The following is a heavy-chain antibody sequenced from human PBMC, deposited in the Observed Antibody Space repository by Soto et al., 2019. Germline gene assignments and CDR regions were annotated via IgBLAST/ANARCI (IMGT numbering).Heavy chain of an antibody. V-gene: IGHV3-23*01. Sequence: EVQLLVSGGDLVQPGGSLRLSCVASGFTFGSRAMSWVRQAPGEGLEWVSTITDNGGDSKSADSVRGRFAISRDNSKNILYLQMNSLRAEDSAIYYCARGSEDSYPGSRIFDFWGRGILVSVSS. CDR3: ARGSEDSYPGSRIFDF. J-gene: IGHJ4*02. CDR2: ITDNGGDS. D-gene: IGHD3-10*01. CDR1: GFTFGSRA.